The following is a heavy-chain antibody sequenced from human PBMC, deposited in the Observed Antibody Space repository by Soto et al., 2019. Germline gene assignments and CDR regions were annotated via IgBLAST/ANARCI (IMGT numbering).Heavy chain of an antibody. Sequence: ASVKVSCKASGYSFTRYGISWVRQAPGQGLEWMGWISAYNGNTNYAQKLQGRVTMTTDTSASTAYMELSSLRSEDTAVYYCARDLGGWPDYWGQGTLVTVSS. CDR3: ARDLGGWPDY. CDR2: ISAYNGNT. V-gene: IGHV1-18*01. J-gene: IGHJ4*02. D-gene: IGHD2-15*01. CDR1: GYSFTRYG.